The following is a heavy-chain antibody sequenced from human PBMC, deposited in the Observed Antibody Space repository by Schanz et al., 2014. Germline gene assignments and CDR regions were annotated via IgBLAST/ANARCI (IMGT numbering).Heavy chain of an antibody. J-gene: IGHJ4*02. D-gene: IGHD3-10*01. CDR2: IVPIAGIT. Sequence: QVHLVQSGAEVKKPGSSVKVSCKASGGTFSSDTFSWVRQAPGQGLEWMGRIVPIAGITNYAQRFQGRVTIPADTSTNTAYMELSSLTSEDTAVHYCARGRGFYDYWGQGTLVTVSS. V-gene: IGHV1-69*02. CDR3: ARGRGFYDY. CDR1: GGTFSSDT.